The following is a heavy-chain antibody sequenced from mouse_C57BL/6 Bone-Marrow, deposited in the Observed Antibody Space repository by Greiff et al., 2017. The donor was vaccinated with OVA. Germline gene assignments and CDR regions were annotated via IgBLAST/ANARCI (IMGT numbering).Heavy chain of an antibody. CDR2: IYPGDGDT. Sequence: QVQLQQSGPELVKPGASVKISCKASGYAFSSSWMNWVKQRPGKGLEWIGRIYPGDGDTNYNGKFKGKATLTADKSSSTAYMQPSSLTSEDSAVYFGARHEDGYYASYFDYWGQGTTLTVSS. J-gene: IGHJ2*01. D-gene: IGHD2-3*01. V-gene: IGHV1-82*01. CDR3: ARHEDGYYASYFDY. CDR1: GYAFSSSW.